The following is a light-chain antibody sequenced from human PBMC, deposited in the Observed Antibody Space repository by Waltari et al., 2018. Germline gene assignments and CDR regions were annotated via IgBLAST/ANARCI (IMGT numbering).Light chain of an antibody. J-gene: IGLJ2*01. Sequence: QSVLTQPPSVSAAPGQKVTISCSGSNSNIGNNYVSWYQHLPGTAPKLLIYDSDKRPSGIPDRFSDSKSGTSATLAITGLQTGDEADYYCATWDSSLSAVVFGGGTKLTVL. CDR3: ATWDSSLSAVV. CDR1: NSNIGNNY. CDR2: DSD. V-gene: IGLV1-51*01.